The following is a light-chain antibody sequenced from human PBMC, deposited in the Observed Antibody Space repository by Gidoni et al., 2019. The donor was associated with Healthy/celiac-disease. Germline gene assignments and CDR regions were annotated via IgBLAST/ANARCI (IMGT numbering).Light chain of an antibody. Sequence: IVLTQSPGTLSLSPGERATLSCRASQTGSSTYLAWYQQKPGQAPRVLIYGASSRATGIPDRCSGSGSGTDFTLTISRLEPEDFAVFYCQQYGSPPYTFGQGTKLEIK. CDR1: QTGSSTY. CDR3: QQYGSPPYT. V-gene: IGKV3-20*01. CDR2: GAS. J-gene: IGKJ2*01.